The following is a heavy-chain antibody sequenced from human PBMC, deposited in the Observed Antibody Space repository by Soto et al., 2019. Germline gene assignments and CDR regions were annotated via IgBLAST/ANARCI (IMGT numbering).Heavy chain of an antibody. J-gene: IGHJ6*02. CDR2: IRNKGYGGTT. CDR1: GFTFGAYA. CDR3: TRDNVFYTTFKYNAMDG. V-gene: IGHV3-49*04. D-gene: IGHD1-1*01. Sequence: GVYLSLSCTGSGFTFGAYALNWVRQALGKGLEWVGFIRNKGYGGTTEYAASVRGRFTISRDDSKSIAYLQMDSLKTEDTAVYYCTRDNVFYTTFKYNAMDGRGQRYTVTVSS.